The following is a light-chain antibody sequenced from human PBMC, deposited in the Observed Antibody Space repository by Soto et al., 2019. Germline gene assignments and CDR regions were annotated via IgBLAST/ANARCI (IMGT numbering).Light chain of an antibody. Sequence: EILMTQSPVTLSVSPGERATFSCRASRSISSNLAWYQQRPGQAPRLLIFTTSTRATGIPARFSGSGSGTEFTLTISSLQSEDLAVYYCQQYHNWPRTFGQGTKVEIK. J-gene: IGKJ1*01. CDR1: RSISSN. CDR2: TTS. CDR3: QQYHNWPRT. V-gene: IGKV3-15*01.